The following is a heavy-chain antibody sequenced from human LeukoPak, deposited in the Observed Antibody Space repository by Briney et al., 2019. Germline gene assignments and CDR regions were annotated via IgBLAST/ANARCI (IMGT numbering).Heavy chain of an antibody. V-gene: IGHV3-30*02. CDR2: IRYDGSNK. D-gene: IGHD3-16*01. J-gene: IGHJ4*02. CDR1: GFTFSKYS. Sequence: GGSLRLSCAASGFTFSKYSMNWVRQAPGKGLEWVAFIRYDGSNKYYADSVKGRFTISRDNSKNTLYLQMNSLRAEDTAVYYCARGGGATFDYWGQGTLVTVSS. CDR3: ARGGGATFDY.